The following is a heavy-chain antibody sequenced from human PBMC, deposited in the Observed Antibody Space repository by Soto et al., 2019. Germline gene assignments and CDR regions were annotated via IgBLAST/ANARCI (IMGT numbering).Heavy chain of an antibody. D-gene: IGHD3-22*01. CDR1: GGMMRECS. Sequence: SENLCHTYSVSGGMMRECSWVLIRQSPGKGLEWIGYIYYTGTTKYNPSLKSRVTISVDSSKNQFSLKLDSVTAADTAVYYCARLGGYYQAFDSWGQGTLVTVS. CDR2: IYYTGTT. V-gene: IGHV4-59*08. J-gene: IGHJ4*02. CDR3: ARLGGYYQAFDS.